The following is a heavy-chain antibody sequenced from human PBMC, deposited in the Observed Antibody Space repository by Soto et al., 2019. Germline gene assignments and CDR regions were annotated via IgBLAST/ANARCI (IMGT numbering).Heavy chain of an antibody. Sequence: QVQLLQSGAELREPRSSVRISCTPSGGTFVSSAFAWVRQAPGGKLEWMGGIIPILRSTKYAEKFLGRLTIRADDSSRTAYLELSSLTFDDTAVYFCAKKNPHGDSNKAWLDPWGQGTLVTVST. D-gene: IGHD2-8*01. V-gene: IGHV1-69*01. J-gene: IGHJ5*02. CDR2: IIPILRST. CDR3: AKKNPHGDSNKAWLDP. CDR1: GGTFVSSA.